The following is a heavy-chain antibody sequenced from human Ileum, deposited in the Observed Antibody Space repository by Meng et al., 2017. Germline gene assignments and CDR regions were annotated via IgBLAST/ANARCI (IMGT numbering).Heavy chain of an antibody. CDR3: ARGVTAGLDY. CDR2: MSPRSDDT. D-gene: IGHD5-18*01. Sequence: QVQLVQSGAEGKKPGAAVKVSCQASGYTFSSLDINWVRQAPGQGLEWMGWMSPRSDDTGYAQKFQGRVTMTRDTSISTAYMELSSLTSEDTAIYYCARGVTAGLDYWGQGTLVTVSS. V-gene: IGHV1-8*01. CDR1: GYTFSSLD. J-gene: IGHJ4*02.